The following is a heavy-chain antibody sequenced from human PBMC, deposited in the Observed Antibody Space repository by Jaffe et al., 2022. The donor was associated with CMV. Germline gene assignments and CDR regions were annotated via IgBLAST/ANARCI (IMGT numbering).Heavy chain of an antibody. J-gene: IGHJ4*02. V-gene: IGHV1-3*01. CDR3: AREGYYDSSGYSNFDY. D-gene: IGHD3-22*01. CDR2: INAGNGNT. Sequence: QVQLVQSGAEVKKPGASVKVSCKASGYTFTSYAMHWVRQAPGQRLEWMGWINAGNGNTKYSQKFQGRVTITRDTSASTAYMELSSLRSEDTAVYYCAREGYYDSSGYSNFDYWGQGTLVTVSS. CDR1: GYTFTSYA.